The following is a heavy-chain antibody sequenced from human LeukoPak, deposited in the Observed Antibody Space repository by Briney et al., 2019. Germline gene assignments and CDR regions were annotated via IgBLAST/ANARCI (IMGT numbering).Heavy chain of an antibody. D-gene: IGHD6-19*01. CDR1: GFTFSSYG. J-gene: IGHJ4*02. Sequence: PGRSLRLSCAASGFTFSSYGMHWVRQAPGKGLEWVAVISYDGSNKYYADSVKGRFTISRDNSKNTLYLQMNSLRAEDTAVYYCAKDGVAGTWFDYWGQGTLVTVSS. CDR3: AKDGVAGTWFDY. CDR2: ISYDGSNK. V-gene: IGHV3-30*18.